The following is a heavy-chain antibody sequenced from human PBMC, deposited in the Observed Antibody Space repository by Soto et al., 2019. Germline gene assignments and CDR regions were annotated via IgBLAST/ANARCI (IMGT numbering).Heavy chain of an antibody. CDR1: GFTFGSYA. Sequence: GGSLRLSCSASGFTFGSYAFHWVRQAPGKGLEYVSAINRNGVSTYYADSVKGRFTISRDDAKNTLYLQMSSLRPEDTAVYYCARVLRWSDAFDIWGQGTMVTVSS. J-gene: IGHJ3*02. CDR2: INRNGVST. D-gene: IGHD2-15*01. CDR3: ARVLRWSDAFDI. V-gene: IGHV3-64*04.